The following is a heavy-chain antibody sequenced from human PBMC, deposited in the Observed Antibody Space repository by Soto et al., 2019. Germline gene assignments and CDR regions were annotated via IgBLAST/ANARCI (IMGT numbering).Heavy chain of an antibody. Sequence: QLQLQEYGSGLVKPSQTLSLTCAVSGGSISSGGYSWSWIRQPPGKGLEWIGYIYHSGSTYYNPSLNSRVTISVDRSKNQFSLKLSSVTAADTSLYYCARVPGLWGRGTLVTVSS. CDR3: ARVPGL. CDR1: GGSISSGGYS. V-gene: IGHV4-30-2*01. J-gene: IGHJ2*01. CDR2: IYHSGST.